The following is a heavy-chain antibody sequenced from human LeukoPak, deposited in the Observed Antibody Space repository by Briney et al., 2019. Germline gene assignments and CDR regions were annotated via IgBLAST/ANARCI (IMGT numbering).Heavy chain of an antibody. CDR1: GGTFSSYA. CDR2: IIPIFGTA. V-gene: IGHV1-69*05. J-gene: IGHJ1*01. D-gene: IGHD3-22*01. Sequence: SVKASCKASGGTFSSYAISWVRQAPGRGLEWMGGIIPIFGTANYAQKFQGRVTITTDESTSTAYMELSSLRSEDTAVYYCASGTYYYDSSGSEGPEYFQHWGQGTLVTVSS. CDR3: ASGTYYYDSSGSEGPEYFQH.